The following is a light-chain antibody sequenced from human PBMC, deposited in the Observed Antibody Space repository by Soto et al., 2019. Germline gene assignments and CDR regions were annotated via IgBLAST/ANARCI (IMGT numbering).Light chain of an antibody. J-gene: IGLJ3*02. CDR2: DTS. CDR1: SGAVTSGHF. CDR3: LLSYSGARV. V-gene: IGLV7-46*01. Sequence: QAVVTQEPSLTVSPGGTVTLTCGSSSGAVTSGHFPYWFQQRPGQAPRTLIYDTSNKHSWTPARFSGSLLGGKAALTLSGAQPEDEADYYGLLSYSGARVFGGGTKLTVL.